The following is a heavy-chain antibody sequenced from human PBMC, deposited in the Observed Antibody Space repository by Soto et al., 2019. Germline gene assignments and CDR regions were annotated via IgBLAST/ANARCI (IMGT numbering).Heavy chain of an antibody. V-gene: IGHV3-33*01. CDR3: VRDYYGSGTRPSFDY. D-gene: IGHD3-10*01. J-gene: IGHJ4*02. CDR1: GFPFSSYA. Sequence: QVQLVESGGGVVLPGRSLRLSCAASGFPFSSYAMHWVRQAPGKGLEWVAFIWHDGSNKYYADSVKGRFTISRDNSKNTLYLPMSSLRAEDTAVYYCVRDYYGSGTRPSFDYWGQGILVTVSS. CDR2: IWHDGSNK.